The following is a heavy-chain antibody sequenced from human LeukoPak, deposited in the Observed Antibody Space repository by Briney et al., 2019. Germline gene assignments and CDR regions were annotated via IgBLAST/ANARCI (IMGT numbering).Heavy chain of an antibody. CDR2: ISGSGGST. CDR1: GFTFSNYS. J-gene: IGHJ4*02. Sequence: PGGSLRLSCAASGFTFSNYSMSWVRQAPGKGLEWVSTISGSGGSTYYADSAKGRFTISRDNSKNTLYLQMNSLRAEDTAVYYCATSSSWYYFDSWGQGTLVTVSS. CDR3: ATSSSWYYFDS. D-gene: IGHD6-13*01. V-gene: IGHV3-23*01.